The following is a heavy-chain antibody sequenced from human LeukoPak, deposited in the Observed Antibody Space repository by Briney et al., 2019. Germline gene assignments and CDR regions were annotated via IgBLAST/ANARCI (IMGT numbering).Heavy chain of an antibody. CDR1: GISISSRGYY. V-gene: IGHV4-31*03. D-gene: IGHD6-13*01. CDR3: ARSSSSWIYFDY. CDR2: IYYSGST. J-gene: IGHJ4*02. Sequence: PSETLSLTCTISGISISSRGYYWSWLRQHPGKGLEWIGYIYYSGSTYYNPSLKSRVTISVDTSKNQFSLKLSSVTAADTAVYYCARSSSSWIYFDYWGQGILVTVSS.